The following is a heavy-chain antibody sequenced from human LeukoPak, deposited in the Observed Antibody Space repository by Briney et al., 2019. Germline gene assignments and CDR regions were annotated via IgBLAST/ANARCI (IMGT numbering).Heavy chain of an antibody. CDR2: ITAYSGNR. CDR3: ARDNDKVVDH. V-gene: IGHV1-18*01. Sequence: ASVKVSCKTSGYTFSNYGISWVRQAPGQGLEWMGWITAYSGNRLYAQRFQGRITLTTDTSTSTSYMELRSLEYDDTAIYYCARDNDKVVDHWGQGTLVTVSS. CDR1: GYTFSNYG. J-gene: IGHJ4*01. D-gene: IGHD1-1*01.